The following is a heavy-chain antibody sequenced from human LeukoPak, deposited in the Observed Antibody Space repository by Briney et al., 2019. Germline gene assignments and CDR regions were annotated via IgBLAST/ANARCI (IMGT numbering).Heavy chain of an antibody. D-gene: IGHD3-16*01. CDR2: INHSGTT. CDR1: GESFSGYY. CDR3: ARLRLRRYYFDGMDV. J-gene: IGHJ6*02. Sequence: SETLSPTCAVYGESFSGYYWSWIRQPPGKGLEWIGQINHSGTTNYNPSLKSRVTISVDTSKNQVSLRLTSVTAADMAVYYCARLRLRRYYFDGMDVWGQGTTVTVSS. V-gene: IGHV4-34*01.